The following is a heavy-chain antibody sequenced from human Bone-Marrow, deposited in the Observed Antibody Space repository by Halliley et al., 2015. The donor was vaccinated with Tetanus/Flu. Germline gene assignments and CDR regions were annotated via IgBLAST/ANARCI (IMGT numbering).Heavy chain of an antibody. D-gene: IGHD1-26*01. V-gene: IGHV1-8*01. J-gene: IGHJ5*02. CDR1: GYTFTTHD. CDR3: ARARGWTYLSDP. CDR2: MNPKTGNT. Sequence: QLVQSGAEVKKPGASVKVSCKASGYTFTTHDINWVRQATGHGLEWMGWMNPKTGNTGFAQRFKGRVTMTRNTSISTAYMELSSLTYGDTAIYYCARARGWTYLSDPWGQGTLVTVSS.